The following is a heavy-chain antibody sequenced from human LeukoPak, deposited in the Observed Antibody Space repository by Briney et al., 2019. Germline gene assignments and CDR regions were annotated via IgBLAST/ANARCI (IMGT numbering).Heavy chain of an antibody. CDR3: AKVGVEVAGSYYKGGPFDY. J-gene: IGHJ4*02. D-gene: IGHD3-10*01. V-gene: IGHV3-23*01. CDR2: ISGSGGST. Sequence: GGSLRLSCAASGFTFSSYAMSRVRQAPGKGLEWVSAISGSGGSTYYADSVKGRFTISRDNSKNTLYLQMNSLRAEDTAVYYCAKVGVEVAGSYYKGGPFDYWGQGTLVTVSS. CDR1: GFTFSSYA.